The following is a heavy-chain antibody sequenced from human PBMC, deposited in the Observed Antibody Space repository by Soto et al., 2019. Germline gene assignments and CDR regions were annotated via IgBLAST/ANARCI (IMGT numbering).Heavy chain of an antibody. CDR1: GGTFSSYA. CDR2: IIHIFGTA. CDR3: AREGPLGYCSGGSCYSTHMDV. D-gene: IGHD2-15*01. V-gene: IGHV1-69*06. Sequence: QVQLVQSGAEVKKPGSSVKVSCKASGGTFSSYAISWVRQAPGQGLEWMGGIIHIFGTANYAQKFQGRVTITADKSTSTAYMELSSLRSEDTAVYYCAREGPLGYCSGGSCYSTHMDVWGQGTTVTVSS. J-gene: IGHJ6*02.